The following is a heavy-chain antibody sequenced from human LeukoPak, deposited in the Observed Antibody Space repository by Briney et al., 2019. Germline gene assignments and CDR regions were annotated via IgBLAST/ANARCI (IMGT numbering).Heavy chain of an antibody. J-gene: IGHJ3*01. CDR2: VSKSGST. CDR1: GGSISSHF. V-gene: IGHV4-4*08. D-gene: IGHD3-16*01. CDR3: ARDDYGVFDAFDV. Sequence: SETLSLTCTVSGGSISSHFWTWIRQAPGKGLEWLGYVSKSGSTNYNPSLQSRITISVDTSKNQFFLKLTSVTAADTAVYFCARDDYGVFDAFDVWGQGTVVTVSP.